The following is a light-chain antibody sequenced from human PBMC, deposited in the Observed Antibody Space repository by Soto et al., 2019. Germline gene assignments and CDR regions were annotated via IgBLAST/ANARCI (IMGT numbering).Light chain of an antibody. J-gene: IGLJ2*01. V-gene: IGLV1-40*01. Sequence: QAVLTQPPSVSGAPGQRVTISCTGSSSNIGAGYDVHWYQQLPGTAPKLLIYGNSNRPSGVPDRFSGSKSGTSASLAITGLQADDEADYYCQSYDSSLSVVFGGWTKLTVL. CDR3: QSYDSSLSVV. CDR1: SSNIGAGYD. CDR2: GNS.